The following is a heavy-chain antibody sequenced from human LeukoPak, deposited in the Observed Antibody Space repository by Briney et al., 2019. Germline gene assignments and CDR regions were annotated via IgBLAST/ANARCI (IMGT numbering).Heavy chain of an antibody. V-gene: IGHV3-66*02. CDR3: ARLSDSSTYGAFDI. CDR2: LYSGGNT. J-gene: IGHJ3*02. Sequence: GGSLRLSCAASGFTVSTNYMGWVRHAPGKGLEWVSVLYSGGNTYYPDSVKGRFTISRDNSQNTLYLQMDSLRPEDTAVYYCARLSDSSTYGAFDIWGHGTMVFVSS. D-gene: IGHD3-22*01. CDR1: GFTVSTNY.